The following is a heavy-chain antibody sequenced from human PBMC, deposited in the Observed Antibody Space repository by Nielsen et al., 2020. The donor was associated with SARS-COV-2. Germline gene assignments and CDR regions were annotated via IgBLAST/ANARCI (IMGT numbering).Heavy chain of an antibody. CDR3: AKEGEDDF. J-gene: IGHJ2*01. CDR2: IRSDESNK. CDR1: GFTFSSYS. D-gene: IGHD3-10*01. Sequence: GESLKISCAASGFTFSSYSMHWVRQAPGKGLEWVAFIRSDESNKYYAESVKGRFTISRDNSKNTVYLQMNSLRAEDTAVYYCAKEGEDDFWGRGTLVTVSS. V-gene: IGHV3-30*02.